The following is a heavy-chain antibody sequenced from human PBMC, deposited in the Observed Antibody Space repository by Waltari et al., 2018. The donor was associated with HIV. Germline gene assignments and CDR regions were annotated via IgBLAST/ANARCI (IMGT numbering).Heavy chain of an antibody. J-gene: IGHJ5*02. Sequence: VQLLESGGGLVQPGGSLRLSCAASGSTFSSYAIRWVRQAPGKGLEWVSAISGSGGSTYYADSVKGRFTISRDNSKNTLYLQMNSLRAEDTAVYYCAKAGLPDVITRVFDPWGQGTLVTVSS. V-gene: IGHV3-23*01. D-gene: IGHD3-22*01. CDR2: ISGSGGST. CDR1: GSTFSSYA. CDR3: AKAGLPDVITRVFDP.